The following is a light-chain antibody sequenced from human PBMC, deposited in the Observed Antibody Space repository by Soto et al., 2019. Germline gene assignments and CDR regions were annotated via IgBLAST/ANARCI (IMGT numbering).Light chain of an antibody. CDR2: GAS. CDR3: QQYGSSPWT. V-gene: IGKV3-20*01. Sequence: EIVLTQSPGTLSLSPGERATLSCRASQSVRSNYLDWYRQTPGQAPRLLIYGASNRATGIPDRFSGSGSGTDFTLIISRLEPEDFALYYCQQYGSSPWTFGQGTKVEIK. J-gene: IGKJ1*01. CDR1: QSVRSNY.